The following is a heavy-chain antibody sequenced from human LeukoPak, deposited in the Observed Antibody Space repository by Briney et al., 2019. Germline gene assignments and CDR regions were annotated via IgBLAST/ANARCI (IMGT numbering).Heavy chain of an antibody. D-gene: IGHD3-3*01. CDR1: GFTFSSCW. CDR3: ARIPAWVNLAWSGYYFDY. J-gene: IGHJ4*02. CDR2: IKQDGSEK. V-gene: IGHV3-7*01. Sequence: GGSLRLSCAASGFTFSSCWMSWVRQAPGKGLEWVANIKQDGSEKYYVDSVKGRFTISRDNAKNSLYLQMNSLRAEDTAVYYCARIPAWVNLAWSGYYFDYWGQGTLVTVSS.